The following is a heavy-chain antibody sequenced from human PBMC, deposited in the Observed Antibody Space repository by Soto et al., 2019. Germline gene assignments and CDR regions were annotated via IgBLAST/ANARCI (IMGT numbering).Heavy chain of an antibody. CDR3: ARDLRDYYDSSGYYWRDYYYGMDV. V-gene: IGHV1-69*13. Sequence: SVKTGCNAPGGPFSSYAMSLVRQAPGQGLEWMGGIIPIFGTANYAQKFQGRVTITADESTSTAYMELSSLRSEDTAVYYCARDLRDYYDSSGYYWRDYYYGMDVWGQGTTVTVS. CDR2: IIPIFGTA. D-gene: IGHD3-22*01. CDR1: GGPFSSYA. J-gene: IGHJ6*02.